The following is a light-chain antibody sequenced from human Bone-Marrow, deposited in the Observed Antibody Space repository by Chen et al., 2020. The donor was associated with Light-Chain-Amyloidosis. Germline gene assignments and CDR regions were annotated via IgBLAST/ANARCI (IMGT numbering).Light chain of an antibody. CDR1: PFDIGTYDY. CDR2: EVS. Sequence: QYALNQPASVSGSPGQSITLSCFATPFDIGTYDYVSWYQQHPGQAPKLILYEVSRRPSGISDRFSGSKSDNTASLTISGLQADDEADYYCSSYTGSLTLIIFGGGTKLTVL. J-gene: IGLJ2*01. V-gene: IGLV2-14*01. CDR3: SSYTGSLTLII.